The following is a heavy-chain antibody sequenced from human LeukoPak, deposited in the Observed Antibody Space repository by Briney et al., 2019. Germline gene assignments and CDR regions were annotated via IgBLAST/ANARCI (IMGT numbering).Heavy chain of an antibody. V-gene: IGHV1-69*13. D-gene: IGHD6-19*01. CDR2: IIRIFGTA. CDR3: ARHSGYSSGYTYYFDY. CDR1: GGTFSSYA. J-gene: IGHJ4*02. Sequence: ASVKVSCTGSGGTFSSYAISWVRQAPGQGLEWMGGIIRIFGTANYAQKFQGRVTITADESTSTAYMELSSLRSEDTAVYYCARHSGYSSGYTYYFDYWGQGTLVTVSS.